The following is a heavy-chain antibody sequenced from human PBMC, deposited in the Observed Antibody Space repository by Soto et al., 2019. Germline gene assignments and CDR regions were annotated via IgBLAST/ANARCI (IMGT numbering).Heavy chain of an antibody. CDR3: ARDPTYSSSSTSENYYYYYGMDV. J-gene: IGHJ6*02. D-gene: IGHD6-6*01. Sequence: SETLSLTCTVSGGSIISYYWSWILQPPWKGLEWIGYIYYSGSTNYNPSLKSRVTISVDTSKNQFSLKLSSVTAADTAVYYCARDPTYSSSSTSENYYYYYGMDVWGQGTTVTVSS. CDR2: IYYSGST. V-gene: IGHV4-59*01. CDR1: GGSIISYY.